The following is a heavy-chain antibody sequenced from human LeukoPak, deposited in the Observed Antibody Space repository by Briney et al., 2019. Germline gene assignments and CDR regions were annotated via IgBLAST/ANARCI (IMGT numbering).Heavy chain of an antibody. Sequence: SVKVSCRASGGTFSSYAISWVRQAPGQGLEWMGGIIPIFGTANYAQKFQGRVTITADESTSTAYMELSSLRSEDTAVYYCARGSDSSGTWFDPWGQGTLVTVSS. CDR1: GGTFSSYA. CDR2: IIPIFGTA. D-gene: IGHD3-22*01. J-gene: IGHJ5*02. V-gene: IGHV1-69*13. CDR3: ARGSDSSGTWFDP.